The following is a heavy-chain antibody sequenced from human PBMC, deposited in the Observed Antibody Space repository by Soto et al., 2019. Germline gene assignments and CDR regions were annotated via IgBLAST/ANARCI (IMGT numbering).Heavy chain of an antibody. D-gene: IGHD3-3*01. V-gene: IGHV1-24*01. CDR2: FNPEDAET. Sequence: ASVKVSCKVSGYTLAELSMHWVRQAPGKGLEWMGGFNPEDAETIYAQNFQGRVTMAEDTSTDTAYMELSSLRSEDSAVYYCKTGQGLIRFWKCFSRSFFDFWGQGTLVPVP. CDR3: KTGQGLIRFWKCFSRSFFDF. J-gene: IGHJ4*02. CDR1: GYTLAELS.